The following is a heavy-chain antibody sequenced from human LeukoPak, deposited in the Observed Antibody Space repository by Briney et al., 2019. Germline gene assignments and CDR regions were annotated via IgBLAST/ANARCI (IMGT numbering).Heavy chain of an antibody. CDR2: IRSKAYGGTT. CDR1: GFTFGDYA. CDR3: TRTYYYDSSGYPYFDY. D-gene: IGHD3-22*01. Sequence: GGSLRLSCTASGFTFGDYAMSWVRQAPGKGLEGVGFIRSKAYGGTTEYAASVKGRFTISRDDSKSIAYLQMNSLKTEDTAVYYCTRTYYYDSSGYPYFDYWGQGTLVTVSS. V-gene: IGHV3-49*04. J-gene: IGHJ4*02.